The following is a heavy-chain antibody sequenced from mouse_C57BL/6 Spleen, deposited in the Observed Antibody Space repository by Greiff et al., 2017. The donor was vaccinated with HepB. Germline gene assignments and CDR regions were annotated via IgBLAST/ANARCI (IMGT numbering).Heavy chain of an antibody. J-gene: IGHJ4*01. CDR3: ARLIYYDYDDGVYYAMDY. D-gene: IGHD2-4*01. Sequence: EVHLVESGGDLVKPGGSLKLSCAASGFTFSSYGMSWVRQTPDKRLEWVATISSGGSYTYYPDSVKGRFTISRDNAKNTLYLQMSSLKSEDTAMYYCARLIYYDYDDGVYYAMDYWGQGTSVTVSS. CDR2: ISSGGSYT. V-gene: IGHV5-6*01. CDR1: GFTFSSYG.